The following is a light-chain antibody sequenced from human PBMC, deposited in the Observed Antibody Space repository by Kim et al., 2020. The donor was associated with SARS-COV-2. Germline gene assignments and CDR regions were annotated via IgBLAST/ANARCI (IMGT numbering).Light chain of an antibody. V-gene: IGKV1-39*01. J-gene: IGKJ4*01. CDR1: QSISTY. CDR2: AAS. Sequence: DIQMPQSPPSLSASVVDRVTIVWRASQSISTYLNWYQQKPGKAPKLLIYAASNLQSGGPSRFSGSRSGTDFTLTISSLQPEDFGTYYCQQSHTAQSLTFGGGTKVDIK. CDR3: QQSHTAQSLT.